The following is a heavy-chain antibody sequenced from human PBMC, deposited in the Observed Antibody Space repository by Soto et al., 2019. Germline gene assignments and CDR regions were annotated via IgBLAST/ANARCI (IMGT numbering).Heavy chain of an antibody. V-gene: IGHV4-39*02. CDR3: ARRLDFGNGYSTAPMDV. D-gene: IGHD3-3*01. CDR1: GDSMTRGSYY. CDR2: FYYTGST. Sequence: QLQLQESGPGLVKPSETLSLTCVVSGDSMTRGSYYWAWIRQPPGKGLEWIGSFYYTGSTNYNPSLKSRVTVSADTSNNHFSLRLTSVTAADTAVYYWARRLDFGNGYSTAPMDVWGKGTTVAVSS. J-gene: IGHJ6*03.